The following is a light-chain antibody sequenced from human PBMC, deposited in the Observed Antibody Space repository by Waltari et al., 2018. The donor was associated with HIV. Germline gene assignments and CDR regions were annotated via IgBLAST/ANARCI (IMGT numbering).Light chain of an antibody. CDR1: KLGDKY. CDR2: QDS. J-gene: IGLJ2*01. CDR3: QAWDGSTVV. Sequence: SYELTQPPSVSVSPGQTASITCSGDKLGDKYACWYQQKPGQSTVLVIYQDSKRPSGITWRFAGSNAGNTATRAISGTQAMDEADYYGQAWDGSTVVFGGGTKLTVL. V-gene: IGLV3-1*01.